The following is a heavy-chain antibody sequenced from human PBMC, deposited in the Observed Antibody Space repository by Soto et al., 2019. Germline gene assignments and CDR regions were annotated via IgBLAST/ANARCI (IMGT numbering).Heavy chain of an antibody. CDR2: IYPGDSDT. CDR3: AASIFYYGMDV. J-gene: IGHJ6*02. V-gene: IGHV5-51*01. CDR1: GYTFTNYW. Sequence: GESLKISCKGSGYTFTNYWIGWVRQMPGKGPEWMGIIYPGDSDTKYNPSFQGQVTISADKSITTTYLQWSSLKASDTAIYYCAASIFYYGMDVWGQGTTVTVPS.